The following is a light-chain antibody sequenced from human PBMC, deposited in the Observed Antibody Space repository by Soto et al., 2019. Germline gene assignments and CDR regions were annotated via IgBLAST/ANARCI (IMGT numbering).Light chain of an antibody. CDR2: LAS. CDR3: IQVLQTPWT. CDR1: QSLLHSKVYNY. Sequence: DLVMPQSPLSLPVTPGESASISCRSSQSLLHSKVYNYLNWYLQKPGHSPQLLISLASNRASGVPDRVSGSESGEGFTLNSRIVDAEDVAIYYCIQVLQTPWTFGQGTKVEV. J-gene: IGKJ1*01. V-gene: IGKV2-28*01.